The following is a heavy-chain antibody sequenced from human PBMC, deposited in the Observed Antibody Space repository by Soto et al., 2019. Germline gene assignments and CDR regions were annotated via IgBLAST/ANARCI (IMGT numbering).Heavy chain of an antibody. V-gene: IGHV4-59*01. Sequence: SETLSLTCSVSGDPISNFYWSWIRQTPGKGLEWIGCVHDSGSTDYNPSLKGRVTISLQTSKSQFSLNLRFVTAADTATYYCARGTRALITSFFAYWGQGISVTVSS. D-gene: IGHD1-20*01. CDR1: GDPISNFY. J-gene: IGHJ4*02. CDR2: VHDSGST. CDR3: ARGTRALITSFFAY.